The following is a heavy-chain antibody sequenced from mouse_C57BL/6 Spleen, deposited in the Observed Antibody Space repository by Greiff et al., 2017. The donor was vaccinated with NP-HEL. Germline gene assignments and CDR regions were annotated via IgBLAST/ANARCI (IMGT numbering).Heavy chain of an antibody. D-gene: IGHD1-1*01. CDR3: AREDYYYGRGPFDV. CDR1: GYTFTDYN. Sequence: EVQLQESGPELVKPGASVKIPCKASGYTFTDYNMDWVKQSHGKSLEWIGDINPNNGGTIYNQKFKGKATLTVDKSSSTADMELRSLTSEDTAVYYCAREDYYYGRGPFDVWGTGTTVTVSS. J-gene: IGHJ1*03. V-gene: IGHV1-18*01. CDR2: INPNNGGT.